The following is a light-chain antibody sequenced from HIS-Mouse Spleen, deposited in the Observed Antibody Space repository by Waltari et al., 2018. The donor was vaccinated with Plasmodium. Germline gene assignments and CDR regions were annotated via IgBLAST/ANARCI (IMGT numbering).Light chain of an antibody. V-gene: IGLV3-10*01. Sequence: SYELTQPPSVSVSPGQTARLTCSGDALQKNYAYCYQKKSGQAPVLVIYEDSKRPSGIPERFSGSSSGTMATLTISGAQVEDEADYYCYSTDSSGNHRVFGGGTKLTVL. CDR3: YSTDSSGNHRV. J-gene: IGLJ3*02. CDR1: ALQKNY. CDR2: EDS.